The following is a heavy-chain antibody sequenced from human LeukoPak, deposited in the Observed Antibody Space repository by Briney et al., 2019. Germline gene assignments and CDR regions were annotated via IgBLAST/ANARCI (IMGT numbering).Heavy chain of an antibody. CDR2: IDHRGDT. D-gene: IGHD5-24*01. J-gene: IGHJ4*03. Sequence: SETLSLTCAVYGGSFSRYYWSWIRQSPGKGQEWIAEIDHRGDTNYNPSVKSRVTISVDTSKNQFSLKVRSLSAADTAVYYCARGATISETGYFDFWGQGTLVTVSS. V-gene: IGHV4-34*01. CDR3: ARGATISETGYFDF. CDR1: GGSFSRYY.